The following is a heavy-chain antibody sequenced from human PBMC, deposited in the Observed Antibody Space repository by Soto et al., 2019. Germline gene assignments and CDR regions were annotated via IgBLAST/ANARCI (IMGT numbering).Heavy chain of an antibody. V-gene: IGHV4-31*03. D-gene: IGHD2-2*02. CDR2: IYYSGST. Sequence: LSLTCTVSGGSISSGGYYWSWIRQHPGKGLEWIGYIYYSGSTYYNPSLKSRVTISVDTSKNQFSLKLSSVTAADTAVYYCASGVGYCSSTSCYSPNYYYYYGMDVWGQGTTVTVSS. J-gene: IGHJ6*02. CDR3: ASGVGYCSSTSCYSPNYYYYYGMDV. CDR1: GGSISSGGYY.